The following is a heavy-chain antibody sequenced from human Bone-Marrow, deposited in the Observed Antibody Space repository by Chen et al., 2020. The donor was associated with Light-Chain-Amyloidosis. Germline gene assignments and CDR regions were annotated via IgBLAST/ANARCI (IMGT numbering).Heavy chain of an antibody. CDR2: INWDSGFI. Sequence: EVQLVESGGGLVQPGRSLRLSCAASGFTFDDYAMHWVRLVPGKGLEWVSGINWDSGFIDYADSGKGRFTISRDNAKNSLYLQMNSLRTEDTALYYCVKDVENSSPSYFDYWGQGTLVTVSS. V-gene: IGHV3-9*01. CDR3: VKDVENSSPSYFDY. J-gene: IGHJ4*02. D-gene: IGHD6-6*01. CDR1: GFTFDDYA.